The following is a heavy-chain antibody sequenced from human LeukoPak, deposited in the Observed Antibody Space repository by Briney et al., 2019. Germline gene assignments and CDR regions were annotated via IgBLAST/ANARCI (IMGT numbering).Heavy chain of an antibody. CDR1: GFTFSDYY. CDR2: ISSSGSTI. Sequence: GGSLRLSCAASGFTFSDYYMSWIRQAPGKGLEWVSYISSSGSTIYYADSVKGRFTISRDNAKNSLYLQMNSLRAEDTAVYYCARDPEKLRTDYDILTGPGVICDYWGQGTLVTVSS. CDR3: ARDPEKLRTDYDILTGPGVICDY. V-gene: IGHV3-11*04. D-gene: IGHD3-9*01. J-gene: IGHJ4*02.